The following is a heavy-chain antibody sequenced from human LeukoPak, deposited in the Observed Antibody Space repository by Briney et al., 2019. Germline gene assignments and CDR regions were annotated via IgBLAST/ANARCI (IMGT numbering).Heavy chain of an antibody. CDR3: AKDLRITIIVVVKAPTEFDY. CDR2: ISGGGGST. CDR1: GFTFSSYS. Sequence: GGSLRLSCAASGFTFSSYSMNWVRLAPGKGLEWVSSISGGGGSTYYADSVKGRFTISRDNSKNTLYLQMNSLRAEDTAVYYCAKDLRITIIVVVKAPTEFDYWGQGTLVTVSS. V-gene: IGHV3-23*01. J-gene: IGHJ4*02. D-gene: IGHD3-22*01.